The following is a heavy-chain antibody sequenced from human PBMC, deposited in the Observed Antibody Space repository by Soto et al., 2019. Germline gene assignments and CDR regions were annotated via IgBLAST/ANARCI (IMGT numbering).Heavy chain of an antibody. D-gene: IGHD6-19*01. CDR3: ARGTRFEGYSSGWYAGRPYYYYGMDV. V-gene: IGHV4-39*01. Sequence: PSETLSLTCTFSGGSISSSSYCWGWIRTPTGQGLEWIGSSYHSGSTNYNPSLKSRVTISVDTSKNQFSLKLSSVTAADTAVYYCARGTRFEGYSSGWYAGRPYYYYGMDVWGQGTTVTVSS. CDR1: GGSISSSSYC. CDR2: SYHSGST. J-gene: IGHJ6*02.